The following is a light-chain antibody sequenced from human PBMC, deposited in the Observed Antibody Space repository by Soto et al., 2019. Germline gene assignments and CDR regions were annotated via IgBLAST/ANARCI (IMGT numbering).Light chain of an antibody. CDR2: AAS. Sequence: DIQMTQSPSSLSASVLYIVTITFRSSLPIINYLALYQQKPGKIPNLLIYAASTLQAGVPSRFSCIGSGTDFTLTISSLQPEDVAAYYCQKYNSAPLTFGGGTKVDIK. CDR1: LPIINY. J-gene: IGKJ4*01. V-gene: IGKV1-27*01. CDR3: QKYNSAPLT.